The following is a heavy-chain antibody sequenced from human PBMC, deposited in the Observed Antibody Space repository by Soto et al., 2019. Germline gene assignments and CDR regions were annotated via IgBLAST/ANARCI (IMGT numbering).Heavy chain of an antibody. V-gene: IGHV3-43*01. J-gene: IGHJ1*01. CDR2: ITWDGGST. Sequence: GGSLRLSCAASGFTFDDYIMHWVRQAPGKGLEWVSLITWDGGSTYYADSVKGRFTISRDNSKNSLYLQMNSLRTEDTALYYCAKDNSLSIYPDYFQHWGQGTLVTVSS. CDR3: AKDNSLSIYPDYFQH. CDR1: GFTFDDYI.